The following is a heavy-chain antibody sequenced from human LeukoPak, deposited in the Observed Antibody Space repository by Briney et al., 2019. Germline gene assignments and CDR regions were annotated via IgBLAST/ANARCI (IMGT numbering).Heavy chain of an antibody. D-gene: IGHD2-8*02. J-gene: IGHJ4*02. CDR2: INSGGTTI. CDR3: ARGDQSTGSYS. Sequence: GGSLRLSCAAPKFTFSNYEMNSVRQAPGKRLEWVSFINSGGTTIYYADSVKGRFTISRDKTKNSLYLQMNSLRAEDTAVYFCARGDQSTGSYSWGRGTLVSVSS. V-gene: IGHV3-48*03. CDR1: KFTFSNYE.